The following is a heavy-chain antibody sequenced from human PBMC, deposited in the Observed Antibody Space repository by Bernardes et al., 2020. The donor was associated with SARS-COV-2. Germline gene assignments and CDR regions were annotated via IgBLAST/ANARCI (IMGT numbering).Heavy chain of an antibody. CDR2: LYGGGNT. CDR3: ASRSGGHSNWYCDL. Sequence: GGSLRLSCAAAGFTVSNNYIIWVRQAPGKGLGWVSLLYGGGNTNFPDPVKGRFTVSRDSSKNTVYLQMDSLKVEDTFVYYCASRSGGHSNWYCDLWGRGTLVTVSS. D-gene: IGHD2-15*01. J-gene: IGHJ2*01. V-gene: IGHV3-66*01. CDR1: GFTVSNNY.